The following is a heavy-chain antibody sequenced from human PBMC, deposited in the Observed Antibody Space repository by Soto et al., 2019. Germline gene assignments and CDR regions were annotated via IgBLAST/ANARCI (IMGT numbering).Heavy chain of an antibody. Sequence: GGSLTLTCEVSGVCFSVDGMHWVRQAPGPGLEWVGVIWYDASKNTYANPAESRFIISRDNSTDILYPQMKGLGAEDTAVYYCGAWAEGATEDVWGQGTMVTVSS. V-gene: IGHV3-33*02. CDR3: GAWAEGATEDV. CDR2: IWYDASKN. J-gene: IGHJ6*02. D-gene: IGHD2-15*01. CDR1: GVCFSVDG.